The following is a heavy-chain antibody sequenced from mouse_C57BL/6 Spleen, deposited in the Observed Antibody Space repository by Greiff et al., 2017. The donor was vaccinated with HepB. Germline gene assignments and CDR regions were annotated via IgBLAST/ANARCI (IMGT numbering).Heavy chain of an antibody. CDR3: ARGGSLYAMDY. J-gene: IGHJ4*01. Sequence: QVQLQQSGAELVKPGASVKISCKASGYAFSSYWMNWVKQRPGKGLEWIGQIYPGDGDTNYNGKFKGKATLTADKSSSTAYMQLSSLTSEDSAVYCCARGGSLYAMDYWGQGTSVTVSS. V-gene: IGHV1-80*01. CDR1: GYAFSSYW. CDR2: IYPGDGDT.